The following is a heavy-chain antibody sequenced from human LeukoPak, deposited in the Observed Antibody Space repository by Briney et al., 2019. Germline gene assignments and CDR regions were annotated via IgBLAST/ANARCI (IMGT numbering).Heavy chain of an antibody. Sequence: GGSLRLSCAASGFTVSSNYMSWVRQAPGKGLEWVSVIYSGGSTYYADSVKGRFTISRDTSKNTLYLQVNCLRAEDTAVYYCARMIAAAGTTGGDYFDYWGQGTLVTVSS. CDR2: IYSGGST. V-gene: IGHV3-53*01. CDR3: ARMIAAAGTTGGDYFDY. D-gene: IGHD6-13*01. J-gene: IGHJ4*02. CDR1: GFTVSSNY.